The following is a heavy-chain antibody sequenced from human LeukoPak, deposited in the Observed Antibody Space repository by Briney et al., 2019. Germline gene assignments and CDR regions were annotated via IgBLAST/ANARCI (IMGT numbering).Heavy chain of an antibody. J-gene: IGHJ5*02. CDR3: VRGSGYYLADFRKWFDP. V-gene: IGHV5-51*01. Sequence: GESLKISCKGSGYSFTSYWIGWVRQMPGKGLEWMGIIYPGDSDTRYSPSFQGQVTISADKSISTAYLQWSSLKASDTAMYYCVRGSGYYLADFRKWFDPWGQGTLVTVSS. CDR1: GYSFTSYW. D-gene: IGHD3-3*01. CDR2: IYPGDSDT.